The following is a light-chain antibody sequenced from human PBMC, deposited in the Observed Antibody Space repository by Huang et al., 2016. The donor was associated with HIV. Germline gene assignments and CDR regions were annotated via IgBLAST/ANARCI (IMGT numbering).Light chain of an antibody. J-gene: IGKJ1*01. CDR2: WAS. CDR3: QQYYSLPQT. Sequence: DIIMSQSPESLTVSLGERATLNCRSSQSVYASSTSKDYMAWFQQKPGQPPKLLLFWASSREVGVPDRFSGSWSGKHFTLTIANLQPEDAAIYYCQQYYSLPQTFGQGTRV. V-gene: IGKV4-1*01. CDR1: QSVYASSTSKDY.